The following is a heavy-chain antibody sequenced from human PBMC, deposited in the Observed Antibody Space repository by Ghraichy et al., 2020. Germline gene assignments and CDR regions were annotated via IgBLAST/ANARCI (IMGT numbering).Heavy chain of an antibody. D-gene: IGHD2-15*01. CDR2: ISGSGGST. Sequence: GGSLRLSCAASGFTFSSYAMSWVRQAPGKGLEWVSAISGSGGSTYYADSVKGRFTISRDNSKNTLYLQMNSLRAEDTAVYYCAKAAINFRYCSGGSCYFDYWGQGTLVTVSS. V-gene: IGHV3-23*01. CDR1: GFTFSSYA. CDR3: AKAAINFRYCSGGSCYFDY. J-gene: IGHJ4*02.